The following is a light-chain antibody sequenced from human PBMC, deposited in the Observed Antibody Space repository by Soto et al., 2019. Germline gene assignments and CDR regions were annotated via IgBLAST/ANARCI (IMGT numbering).Light chain of an antibody. Sequence: EIVMTQSPDTLSVSPGERATLSCRASQSVSSNLAWYQQKPGQAPRLLIYGASTRATGVPARFSGSRSGTEFTLTISSLQSEDFAVYYCQQYNNWPPFTFGQGIKLEIK. V-gene: IGKV3-15*01. CDR3: QQYNNWPPFT. CDR1: QSVSSN. CDR2: GAS. J-gene: IGKJ2*01.